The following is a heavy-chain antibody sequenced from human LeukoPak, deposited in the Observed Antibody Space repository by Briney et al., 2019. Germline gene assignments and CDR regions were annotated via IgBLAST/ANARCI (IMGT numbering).Heavy chain of an antibody. J-gene: IGHJ4*02. CDR3: ATVSIVGATFDY. CDR2: IIPILGIA. V-gene: IGHV1-69*04. CDR1: GGTFSIYA. Sequence: SVKVSCTASGGTFSIYAISWMRQAPGQGLEWMGGIIPILGIANYAQKFQGRVTITADKSTSTAYMELSSLRSEDTAVYYCATVSIVGATFDYWGQGTLVTVSS. D-gene: IGHD1-26*01.